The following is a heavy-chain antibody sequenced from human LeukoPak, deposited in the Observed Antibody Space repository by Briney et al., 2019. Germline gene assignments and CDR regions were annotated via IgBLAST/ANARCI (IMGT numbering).Heavy chain of an antibody. CDR1: GFTFSSHW. CDR3: ARDDIRLEAAGNNWFDP. Sequence: GGSLRLSCTGSGFTFSSHWMSWVRQAPGKGLEWVANIKQDGSEKYYVDSVEGRFTISRDNAKNSLYLQMNSLRDEDTALYYCARDDIRLEAAGNNWFDPWGQGTLVTVSS. D-gene: IGHD6-13*01. CDR2: IKQDGSEK. V-gene: IGHV3-7*01. J-gene: IGHJ5*02.